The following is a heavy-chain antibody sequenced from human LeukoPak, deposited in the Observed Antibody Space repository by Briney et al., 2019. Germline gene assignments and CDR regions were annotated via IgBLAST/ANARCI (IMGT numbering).Heavy chain of an antibody. CDR2: NNTNTGNP. D-gene: IGHD4-17*01. CDR1: GYTFSSYA. CDR3: ARSNNDGDYLGVGFDY. J-gene: IGHJ4*02. V-gene: IGHV7-4-1*02. Sequence: ASVNVSCTASGYTFSSYAMNGVRHASGQGLECMIWNNTNTGNPTYAQGFTGRFVFSLDTSVSTAYLQISSLQAEDTAVYYCARSNNDGDYLGVGFDYWGQGTLVTVSS.